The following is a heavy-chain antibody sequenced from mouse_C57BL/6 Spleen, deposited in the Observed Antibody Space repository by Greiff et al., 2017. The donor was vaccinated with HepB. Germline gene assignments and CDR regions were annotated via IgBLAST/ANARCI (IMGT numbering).Heavy chain of an antibody. J-gene: IGHJ4*01. V-gene: IGHV1-42*01. CDR3: ALGWGYDGAMDY. CDR1: GYSFTGYY. Sequence: EVQLQQSGPELVKPGASVKISCKASGYSFTGYYMNWVKQSPEKSLEWIGEINPSTGGTTYNQKFKAKATLTVDKSSSTAYMQLKSLTSEDSAVYYCALGWGYDGAMDYWGQGTSVTVSS. CDR2: INPSTGGT. D-gene: IGHD2-2*01.